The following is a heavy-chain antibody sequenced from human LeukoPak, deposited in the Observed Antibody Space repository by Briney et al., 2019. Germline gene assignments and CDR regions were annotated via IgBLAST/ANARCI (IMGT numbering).Heavy chain of an antibody. CDR1: GFTFSSYA. J-gene: IGHJ4*02. Sequence: GGSLRLSCAASGFTFSSYAMSWVRQAPGKGPEWVSAISGSGGSTYYADSVKGRFTISRDNSKNTLYLQMNSLRAEDTAVYYCAKSEKSFYDSSGYYYWGQGTLVTVSS. D-gene: IGHD3-22*01. CDR3: AKSEKSFYDSSGYYY. CDR2: ISGSGGST. V-gene: IGHV3-23*01.